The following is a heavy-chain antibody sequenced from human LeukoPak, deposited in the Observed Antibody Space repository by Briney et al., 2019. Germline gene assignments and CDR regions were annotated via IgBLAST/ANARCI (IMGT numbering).Heavy chain of an antibody. CDR1: GGSISSSSYY. J-gene: IGHJ3*01. D-gene: IGHD5-18*01. Sequence: SSETLSLTCTVSGGSISSSSYYWGWIRQPPGKGLEWIGNIYHDGSSYCNPSLKSRVTISVDTSRNQFSLRLSSVTAADTAVYYCARRPWGYSFDVWGQGTMVTVSS. CDR3: ARRPWGYSFDV. CDR2: IYHDGSS. V-gene: IGHV4-39*01.